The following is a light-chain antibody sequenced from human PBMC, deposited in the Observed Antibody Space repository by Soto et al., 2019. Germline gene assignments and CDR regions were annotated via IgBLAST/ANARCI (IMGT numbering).Light chain of an antibody. V-gene: IGKV3-15*01. Sequence: IPLTQSPATLSVSPGETVTLSCRASQNIYSNLGWYQQRPGQAPRLIIYRASTRATGIPARFSGSGSGTEFTLTINSLQSEDFAVYYCQQYHNLWAFGRGTKV. J-gene: IGKJ1*01. CDR3: QQYHNLWA. CDR1: QNIYSN. CDR2: RAS.